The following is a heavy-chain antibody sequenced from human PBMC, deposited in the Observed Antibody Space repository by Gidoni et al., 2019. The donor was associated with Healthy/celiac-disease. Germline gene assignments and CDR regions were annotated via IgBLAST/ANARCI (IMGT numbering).Heavy chain of an antibody. D-gene: IGHD3-22*01. CDR3: AKDSVPYYDSSGYYGGGGRVYYGMDV. J-gene: IGHJ6*02. Sequence: EVQLVESGGGLVQPGRSLRLSCAASGFTFDDYAMHWVRQAPGKGLEWVSGISWNSGSIGYADSVKGRFTISRDNAKNPLYLQMNSLRAEDTALYYCAKDSVPYYDSSGYYGGGGRVYYGMDVWGQGTTVTVSS. V-gene: IGHV3-9*01. CDR1: GFTFDDYA. CDR2: ISWNSGSI.